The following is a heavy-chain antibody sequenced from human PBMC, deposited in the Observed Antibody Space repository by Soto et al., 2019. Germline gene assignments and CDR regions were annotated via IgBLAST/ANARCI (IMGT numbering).Heavy chain of an antibody. D-gene: IGHD4-17*01. CDR3: GRDHYGFNSIDY. Sequence: XGSLILSCAASGFTFSSYWMHWVRQAPGKGLVHVSRIRGDGGYTDHAESVKGRFTISRDNAKNTLYLQMNSLRAEDTAVYYCGRDHYGFNSIDYWGQGTLVTVSS. J-gene: IGHJ4*02. CDR1: GFTFSSYW. CDR2: IRGDGGYT. V-gene: IGHV3-74*01.